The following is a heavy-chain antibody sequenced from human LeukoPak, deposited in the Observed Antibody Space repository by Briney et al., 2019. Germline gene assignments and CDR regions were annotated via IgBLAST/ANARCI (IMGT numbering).Heavy chain of an antibody. CDR2: ISGSGGGT. CDR3: AKDLNWTEGWFAP. J-gene: IGHJ5*02. CDR1: GFTFSSYG. V-gene: IGHV3-23*01. Sequence: GGTLRLSCAASGFTFSSYGMSWVRQAPGKGLEWVSAISGSGGGTYYADSVKGRFTISRDNSKNTLYLQMNSLRAEDTAVYYCAKDLNWTEGWFAPWGQGTLVTVS. D-gene: IGHD1-20*01.